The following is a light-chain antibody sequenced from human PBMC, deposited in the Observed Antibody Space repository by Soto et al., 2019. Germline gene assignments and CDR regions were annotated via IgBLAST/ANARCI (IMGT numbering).Light chain of an antibody. J-gene: IGKJ4*01. V-gene: IGKV3-15*01. CDR1: QSVSSN. Sequence: EIVMTQSPATLSVSQGERATLSCRASQSVSSNLAWYQQKPGQAPRLLIFGASTRATGIPARFSGSGSGTEFTLTISSLQSEDFAVYDCQQYNNWLTFGGGTKVEIK. CDR3: QQYNNWLT. CDR2: GAS.